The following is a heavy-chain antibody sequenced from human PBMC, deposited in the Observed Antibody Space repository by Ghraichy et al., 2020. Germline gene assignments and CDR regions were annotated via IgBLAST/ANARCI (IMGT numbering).Heavy chain of an antibody. Sequence: SVKVSCKPSGFTFSSSAFQWVRQPLGQPLDGVGWIVVGSGDTNYAENLQERVTITSDMSTGTVYMDLRSLTSEDTAVYYCAAELYNDGCCHFDYWGQGTLVTVSS. CDR2: IVVGSGDT. V-gene: IGHV1-58*01. CDR1: GFTFSSSA. CDR3: AAELYNDGCCHFDY. J-gene: IGHJ4*02. D-gene: IGHD3-10*01.